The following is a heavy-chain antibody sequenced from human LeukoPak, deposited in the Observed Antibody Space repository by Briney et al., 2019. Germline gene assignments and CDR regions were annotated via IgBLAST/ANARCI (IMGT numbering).Heavy chain of an antibody. V-gene: IGHV4-30-4*08. CDR3: ARGQYSGSYYADY. CDR2: IYYSGST. Sequence: PSQTLSLTCTVSGGSISSGVYYWSWIRQPPGKGLEWIGYIYYSGSTYYNPSLKSRVTISVDTSKNQFSLKLSSVTTADTAVYYCARGQYSGSYYADYWGQGTLVTVS. CDR1: GGSISSGVYY. D-gene: IGHD1-26*01. J-gene: IGHJ4*02.